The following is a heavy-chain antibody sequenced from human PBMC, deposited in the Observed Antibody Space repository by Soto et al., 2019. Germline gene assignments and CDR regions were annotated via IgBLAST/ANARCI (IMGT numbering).Heavy chain of an antibody. D-gene: IGHD1-26*01. CDR1: GFTFSIYW. CDR3: GSESMWAPDY. Sequence: PVGSLRLSCAASGFTFSIYWMHWVRQAPGKGLVWVSRINGDGSSTSNADPVKGRFTISRDNAKNTLYLEMNSLRAEDTAVYYCGSESMWAPDYWGQGTLVTVSS. J-gene: IGHJ4*01. V-gene: IGHV3-74*01. CDR2: INGDGSST.